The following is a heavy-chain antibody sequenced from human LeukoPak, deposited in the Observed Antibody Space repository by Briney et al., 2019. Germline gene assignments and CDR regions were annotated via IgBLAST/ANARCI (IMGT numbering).Heavy chain of an antibody. Sequence: GGSLRLSCAASGFTFSSYAMSWVRQAPGKGLEWVSTISDSGDSTSYADSVKGRFTISRDNSKNTLLLQMDSLGAEDTALYYCAKGLLYRHLYYGMDVWGQGTTVTVSS. CDR3: AKGLLYRHLYYGMDV. V-gene: IGHV3-23*01. D-gene: IGHD3-3*01. CDR1: GFTFSSYA. CDR2: ISDSGDST. J-gene: IGHJ6*02.